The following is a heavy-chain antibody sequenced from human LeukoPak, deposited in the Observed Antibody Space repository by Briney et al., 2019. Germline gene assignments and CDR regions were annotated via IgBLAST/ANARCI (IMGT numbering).Heavy chain of an antibody. CDR1: GGTFSSHA. J-gene: IGHJ3*02. CDR2: IIPIFGTA. Sequence: ASVKVSCKASGGTFSSHAISWVRQAPGHGLEWMGGIIPIFGTANYAKKFQGRVTITADESTSTAYMELSSLRSEDTAVYYCAREEREYCGGDCNDAFDIWGQGTMVTVSS. V-gene: IGHV1-69*13. CDR3: AREEREYCGGDCNDAFDI. D-gene: IGHD2-21*02.